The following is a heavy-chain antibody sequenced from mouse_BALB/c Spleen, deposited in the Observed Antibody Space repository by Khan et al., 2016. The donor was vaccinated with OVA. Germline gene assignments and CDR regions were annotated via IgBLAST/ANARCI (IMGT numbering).Heavy chain of an antibody. CDR2: IDPFNGGT. Sequence: EVQLQQSGPELMKPGASVKISCKASGYSFTNYYIHWVKQSHGQSLEWIGYIDPFNGGTNYNQKFKGTATLTVDKSSSTAYMHLSSLTSEDSAVYYWTRLGTTGWFAYWGQGTLVTVSA. CDR1: GYSFTNYY. D-gene: IGHD1-1*01. CDR3: TRLGTTGWFAY. J-gene: IGHJ3*01. V-gene: IGHV1S135*01.